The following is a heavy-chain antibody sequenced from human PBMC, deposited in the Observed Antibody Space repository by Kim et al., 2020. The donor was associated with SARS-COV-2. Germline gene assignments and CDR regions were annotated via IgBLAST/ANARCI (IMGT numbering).Heavy chain of an antibody. Sequence: GGSLRLSCAASGFTFSNAWMSWVRQAPGKGLEWVGRIKSKTDGGTTDYAAPVKGRFTISRDDSKNTLYLQMNSLKTEDTAVYYCTTDRSSSGYNYYYYGMDVWGQGTTVTVSS. CDR3: TTDRSSSGYNYYYYGMDV. J-gene: IGHJ6*02. D-gene: IGHD6-19*01. CDR1: GFTFSNAW. V-gene: IGHV3-15*01. CDR2: IKSKTDGGTT.